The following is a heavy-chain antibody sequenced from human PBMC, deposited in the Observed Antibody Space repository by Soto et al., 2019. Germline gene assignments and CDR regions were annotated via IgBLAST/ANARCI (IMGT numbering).Heavy chain of an antibody. CDR2: FDPEDGET. Sequence: ASVKVSCKVSGYTLTELSMHWVRQAPGKGLEWMGGFDPEDGETIYAQKFQGRVTMTEDTSTDTAYMELSSLRSEDTAVYYCATLSRGYCSGGSCYSPKYFDYWGQGTLVTVSS. V-gene: IGHV1-24*01. CDR3: ATLSRGYCSGGSCYSPKYFDY. D-gene: IGHD2-15*01. J-gene: IGHJ4*02. CDR1: GYTLTELS.